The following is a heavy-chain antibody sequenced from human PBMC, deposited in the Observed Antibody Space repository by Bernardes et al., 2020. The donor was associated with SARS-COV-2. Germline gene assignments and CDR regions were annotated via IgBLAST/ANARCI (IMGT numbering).Heavy chain of an antibody. J-gene: IGHJ4*02. CDR1: GYSFTSYW. D-gene: IGHD6-13*01. CDR2: IYPGDSDT. CDR3: ARHFTIRYSSSWYSIWDY. Sequence: GESLKISCKGSGYSFTSYWIGWVRQMPGKGLEWMGIIYPGDSDTRYSPSFQGQVTISADKSISTAYLQWSSLKASDTAMYYCARHFTIRYSSSWYSIWDYWGQGTLVTVSS. V-gene: IGHV5-51*01.